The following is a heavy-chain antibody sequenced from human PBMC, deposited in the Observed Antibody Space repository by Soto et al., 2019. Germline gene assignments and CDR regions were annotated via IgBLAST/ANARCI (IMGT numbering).Heavy chain of an antibody. D-gene: IGHD3-22*01. V-gene: IGHV5-51*01. CDR2: IYPADSET. CDR1: GYSFFSHW. J-gene: IGHJ4*02. Sequence: LKISCKGSGYSFFSHWIGWVRQMPGKGLEWVGIIYPADSETRYSPSFQGQVTISVDKSINTAYLQWSSLKAPDTAMYYCARRPWLSGYYDYWGQGTLVTVSS. CDR3: ARRPWLSGYYDY.